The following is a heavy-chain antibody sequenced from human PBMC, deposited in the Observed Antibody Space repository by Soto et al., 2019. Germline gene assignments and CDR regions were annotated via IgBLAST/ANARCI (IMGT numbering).Heavy chain of an antibody. Sequence: QVQLVQSGAEVKKPGSSVKVSCKASGGTFSSYAISWVRQAPGQGLEWMGGIIPIFGTANYAQKFQGRVRIAAVESTSTACMELSGLRTEDTAVYYCAVKRHGTNGVCCPAYYYYYGMDVWGQGTTVTVSS. CDR2: IIPIFGTA. CDR1: GGTFSSYA. V-gene: IGHV1-69*12. J-gene: IGHJ6*02. D-gene: IGHD2-8*01. CDR3: AVKRHGTNGVCCPAYYYYYGMDV.